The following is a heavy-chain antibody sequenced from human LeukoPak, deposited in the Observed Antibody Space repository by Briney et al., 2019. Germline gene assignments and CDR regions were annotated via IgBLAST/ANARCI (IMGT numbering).Heavy chain of an antibody. CDR2: ISAYNGNT. CDR1: GYTFTSYG. Sequence: ASVKVSCKASGYTFTSYGITWVRQAPGQGLEWMGWISAYNGNTNYAQKLQVRVTMTTHPSTSTAYMELRSLCPDYTAPYYCPSLEWFREHAFDICVQGTMVTVSS. J-gene: IGHJ3*02. V-gene: IGHV1-18*01. CDR3: PSLEWFREHAFDI. D-gene: IGHD3-10*01.